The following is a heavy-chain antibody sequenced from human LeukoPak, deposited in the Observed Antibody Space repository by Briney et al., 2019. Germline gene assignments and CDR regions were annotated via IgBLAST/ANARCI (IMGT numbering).Heavy chain of an antibody. CDR2: INPNSGGT. Sequence: GASVKVSCKASGYTFTGYYMHWVRQAPGQGLEWMGLINPNSGGTNYAQKFQGRVTMTRDTSISTAYMELSRLRSDDTAVYYCARARDYYDSSDYNWFDPWGQGTLVTVSS. CDR3: ARARDYYDSSDYNWFDP. J-gene: IGHJ5*02. CDR1: GYTFTGYY. D-gene: IGHD3-22*01. V-gene: IGHV1-2*02.